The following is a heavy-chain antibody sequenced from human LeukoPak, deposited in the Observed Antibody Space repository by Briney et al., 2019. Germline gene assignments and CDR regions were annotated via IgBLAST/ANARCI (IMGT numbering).Heavy chain of an antibody. CDR2: IRSKAYGGTT. D-gene: IGHD1-26*01. Sequence: GGSLRLSCTASGFTFGDYSMNWVRQAPGKGLEWVGFIRSKAYGGTTEYAASVKGRFTISRDDSKSIAYLQMNGLKTDDTAVYYCTRGRRATHDYWGQGTLVTVSS. CDR1: GFTFGDYS. V-gene: IGHV3-49*04. J-gene: IGHJ4*02. CDR3: TRGRRATHDY.